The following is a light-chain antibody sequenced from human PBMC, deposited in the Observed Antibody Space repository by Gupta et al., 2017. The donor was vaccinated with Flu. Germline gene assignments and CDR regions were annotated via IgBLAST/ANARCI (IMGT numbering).Light chain of an antibody. J-gene: IGLJ1*01. Sequence: QSVLTQPPSISAAPGQSVTISCSGSSSNIGNTYVSLYQQLPGTAPKLLIYENNKRPSGIPDRFSVSKSGTSAALGITGLQTGDEADYYCGTWDGSLSTDVFGTGTKVTVL. CDR3: GTWDGSLSTDV. CDR1: SSNIGNTY. CDR2: ENN. V-gene: IGLV1-51*02.